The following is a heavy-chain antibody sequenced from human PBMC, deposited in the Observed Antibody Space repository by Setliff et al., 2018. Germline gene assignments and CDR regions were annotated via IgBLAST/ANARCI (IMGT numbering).Heavy chain of an antibody. J-gene: IGHJ4*02. CDR3: ARKSGHSSGWIDY. V-gene: IGHV3-7*01. Sequence: LRLSCAASGFTFSSYWMSWVRQAPGKGLEWVANIKQDGSEKYYVDSVEGRFTISRDNAKNSLYLQMNSLRAEDTAVYYCARKSGHSSGWIDYWGQGTLVTVSS. CDR1: GFTFSSYW. CDR2: IKQDGSEK. D-gene: IGHD6-19*01.